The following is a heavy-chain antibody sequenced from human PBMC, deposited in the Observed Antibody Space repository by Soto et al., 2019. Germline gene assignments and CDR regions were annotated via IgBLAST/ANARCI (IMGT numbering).Heavy chain of an antibody. CDR3: ARVIPYAVAPIWFDP. Sequence: ASVKVSCKASGYTFTSYGISWVRQAPGQGLERMRWISAYNGNKNYAQKLKGRVTMTTDRSTSTAYMELRSLRSDDSAVYYCARVIPYAVAPIWFDPWGQGTLVTVSS. V-gene: IGHV1-18*01. CDR2: ISAYNGNK. CDR1: GYTFTSYG. J-gene: IGHJ5*02. D-gene: IGHD3-16*01.